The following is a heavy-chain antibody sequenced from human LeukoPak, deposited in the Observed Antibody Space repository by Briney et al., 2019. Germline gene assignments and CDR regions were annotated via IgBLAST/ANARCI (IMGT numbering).Heavy chain of an antibody. Sequence: GESLRLSCAASGFTFSNAWMSWVRQAPGKGLEWVGRIKSKTDGGTTDYAAPVKGRFTISRDDSKNTLYLQMNSLKTEDTAVYYCTTDGLVRTAMVILSFDYWGQGTLVTVSS. CDR1: GFTFSNAW. V-gene: IGHV3-15*01. D-gene: IGHD5-18*01. J-gene: IGHJ4*02. CDR3: TTDGLVRTAMVILSFDY. CDR2: IKSKTDGGTT.